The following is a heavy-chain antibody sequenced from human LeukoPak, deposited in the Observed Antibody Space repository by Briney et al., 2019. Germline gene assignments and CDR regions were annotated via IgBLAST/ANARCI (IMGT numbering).Heavy chain of an antibody. J-gene: IGHJ4*02. CDR2: IYYGGST. V-gene: IGHV4-39*01. Sequence: SETLSLTCTVSGGSISRSTYYWGWIRQSPGKGLEWIGTIYYGGSTYYNPSLKNRVTISVDTSKNQFSLKVSSLTAADTGVYYCATLYGGYGYFDYWGQGTLVTVSS. D-gene: IGHD5-12*01. CDR3: ATLYGGYGYFDY. CDR1: GGSISRSTYY.